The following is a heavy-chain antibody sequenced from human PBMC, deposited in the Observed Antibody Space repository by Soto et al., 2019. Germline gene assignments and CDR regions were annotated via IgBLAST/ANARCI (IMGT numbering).Heavy chain of an antibody. V-gene: IGHV4-34*01. CDR2: INHSGST. J-gene: IGHJ6*03. D-gene: IGHD2-2*01. CDR3: ARAGSIVVPAAISIYYYYYMDV. CDR1: GGSFSGYY. Sequence: SETLSLTCAVYGGSFSGYYWSWIRQPPGKGLEWIGEINHSGSTNYNPSLKSRVTISVDTSKNQFSLKLSSVTAADTAVYYCARAGSIVVPAAISIYYYYYMDVWGKGTTVTVSS.